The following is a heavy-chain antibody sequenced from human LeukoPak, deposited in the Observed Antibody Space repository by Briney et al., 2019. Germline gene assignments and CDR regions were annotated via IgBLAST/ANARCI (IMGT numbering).Heavy chain of an antibody. CDR2: IIPTFGTA. J-gene: IGHJ4*02. CDR1: GGTFSSYA. CDR3: ARDGNLDYDFWSGPLQFDY. D-gene: IGHD3-3*01. V-gene: IGHV1-69*13. Sequence: ASVQVSCKASGGTFSSYAISWVRQAPGQGLEWMGGIIPTFGTANYAQKFQGRVTITADESTSTAYMELRSLRSDDTAVYYCARDGNLDYDFWSGPLQFDYWGQGTLVTVSS.